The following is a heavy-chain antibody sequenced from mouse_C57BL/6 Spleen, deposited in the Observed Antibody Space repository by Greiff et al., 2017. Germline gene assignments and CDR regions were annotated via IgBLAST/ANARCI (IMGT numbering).Heavy chain of an antibody. CDR3: ARHALLPYAMDY. V-gene: IGHV1-62-2*01. J-gene: IGHJ4*01. D-gene: IGHD2-10*01. CDR1: GYTFTEYT. CDR2: FYPGSGSI. Sequence: QVQLQQSGAELVKPGASVKLSCKASGYTFTEYTIHWVKQRAGQGLEWIGWFYPGSGSIKYNEKFKDKATLTGDKSSSTVYMELSRLTSEDSAVYFGARHALLPYAMDYWGQGTSVTVSS.